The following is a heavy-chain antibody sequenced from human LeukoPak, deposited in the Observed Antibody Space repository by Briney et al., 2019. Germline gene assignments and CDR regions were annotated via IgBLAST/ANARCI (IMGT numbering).Heavy chain of an antibody. J-gene: IGHJ4*02. CDR1: GYTFTDYY. CDR3: ARGQYRYAVDY. Sequence: ASVKVSCKASGYTFTDYYIHWVRQAPGQGLEWMGWINPNSGGTNYAQKFRGRVTMTRDASISTAYMELSSLTSDDTAVYYCARGQYRYAVDYWGQGTLVTVSS. V-gene: IGHV1-2*02. D-gene: IGHD5-18*01. CDR2: INPNSGGT.